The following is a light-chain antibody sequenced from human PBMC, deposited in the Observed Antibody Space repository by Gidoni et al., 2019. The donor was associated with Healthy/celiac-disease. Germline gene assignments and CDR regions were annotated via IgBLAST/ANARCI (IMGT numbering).Light chain of an antibody. Sequence: DIQMTQSPSTLSASVGDSVTITRRASQSSSSWLAWYQQKPGKAPKLLIYKASSLESGVPSRFSGSGSGTEFTLTISSLQPDEFASYYGQQYNSDWTFGQGTRVEIK. CDR3: QQYNSDWT. CDR2: KAS. J-gene: IGKJ1*01. V-gene: IGKV1-5*03. CDR1: QSSSSW.